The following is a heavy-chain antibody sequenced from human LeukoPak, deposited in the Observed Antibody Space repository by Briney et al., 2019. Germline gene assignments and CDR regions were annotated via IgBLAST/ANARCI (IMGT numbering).Heavy chain of an antibody. V-gene: IGHV3-9*01. CDR1: GFTFDDYA. CDR3: ASSGSYRFDY. Sequence: GGSLRLSCAASGFTFDDYAMHWVRQAPGKGLEWVSGISWNSGSIGYADSAKGRFTISRDNAKNSLYLQMNSLRDKDTAVYYCASSGSYRFDYWGQGTLVTVSS. D-gene: IGHD1-26*01. J-gene: IGHJ4*02. CDR2: ISWNSGSI.